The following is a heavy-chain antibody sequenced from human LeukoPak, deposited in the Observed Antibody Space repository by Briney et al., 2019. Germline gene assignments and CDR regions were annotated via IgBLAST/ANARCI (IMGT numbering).Heavy chain of an antibody. CDR2: IYYSGST. J-gene: IGHJ4*02. D-gene: IGHD3-16*01. V-gene: IGHV4-59*08. Sequence: SETLSLTCTVSGGSISSYYWSWIRQPPGKGLEWMGNIYYSGSTNYNSSLKSRVTTSVDTSKNQISLKLRSVTAADTAVYYCARKGVSDLYYFDSWGQGTLVTVSS. CDR1: GGSISSYY. CDR3: ARKGVSDLYYFDS.